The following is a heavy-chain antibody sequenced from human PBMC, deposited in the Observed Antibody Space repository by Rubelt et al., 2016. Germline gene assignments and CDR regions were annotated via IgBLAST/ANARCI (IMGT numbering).Heavy chain of an antibody. CDR2: IWYDGSNK. CDR3: VNMDSSGYYYAY. Sequence: QVQLVESGGGVVQPGRSLRLSCAASGFTFSSYGMHWVRRAPGKGLEWVAVIWYDGSNKYYADSVKGRFTISRDNSKNTLYLQMNSLRAEDTAVYYCVNMDSSGYYYAYWGQGTLVTVSS. CDR1: GFTFSSYG. V-gene: IGHV3-33*06. D-gene: IGHD3-22*01. J-gene: IGHJ4*02.